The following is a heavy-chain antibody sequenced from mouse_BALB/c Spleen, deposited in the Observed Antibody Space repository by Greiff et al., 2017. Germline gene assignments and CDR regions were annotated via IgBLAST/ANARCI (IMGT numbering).Heavy chain of an antibody. D-gene: IGHD2-3*01. Sequence: EVKLVESGGGLVKPGGSLKLSCAASGFTFSSYAMSWVRQTPEKRLEWVATISSGGSYTYYPDSVKGRFTISRDNPKNTLFLQMTSLRSEDTAMYYCARSDDGYCDYWGQGTTLTVSS. CDR1: GFTFSSYA. J-gene: IGHJ2*01. CDR3: ARSDDGYCDY. V-gene: IGHV5-9-3*01. CDR2: ISSGGSYT.